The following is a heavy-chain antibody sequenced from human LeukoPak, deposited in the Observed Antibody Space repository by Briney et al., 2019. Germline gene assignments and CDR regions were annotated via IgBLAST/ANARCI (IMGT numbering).Heavy chain of an antibody. Sequence: SAKVSCKASGGTFSSYAISWVRQAPGQGLEWMGGIITIFGTANYAQKFQGRVTITADESTSTAYMELSSLRSEDTAVYYCARGGDGYNYVYYFDYWGQGTLVTVSS. V-gene: IGHV1-69*13. CDR2: IITIFGTA. CDR1: GGTFSSYA. CDR3: ARGGDGYNYVYYFDY. D-gene: IGHD5-24*01. J-gene: IGHJ4*02.